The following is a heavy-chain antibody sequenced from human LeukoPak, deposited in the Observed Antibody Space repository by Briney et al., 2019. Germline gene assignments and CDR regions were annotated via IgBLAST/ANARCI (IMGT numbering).Heavy chain of an antibody. V-gene: IGHV1-24*01. J-gene: IGHJ5*02. Sequence: ASVKVSCKVSGYTLTELSMHWVRQPPGKGLEWMGGFDPEDGETIYAQKFQGRVTMTEDTSTDTAYMELSSLRSEDTAVYYCATALFNRDILTGYYSHNWFDTWGQGTLVTVSS. CDR3: ATALFNRDILTGYYSHNWFDT. CDR1: GYTLTELS. CDR2: FDPEDGET. D-gene: IGHD3-9*01.